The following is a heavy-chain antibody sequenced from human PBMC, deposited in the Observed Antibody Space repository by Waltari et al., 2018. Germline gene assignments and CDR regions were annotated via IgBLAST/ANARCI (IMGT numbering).Heavy chain of an antibody. D-gene: IGHD3-3*01. J-gene: IGHJ6*03. V-gene: IGHV1-69*04. CDR3: ASGRDFDIANTYMEV. CDR1: VVSFDNYA. CDR2: DIAALGNT. Sequence: QVQLVQSGAEVRNPGSSVTVSCKASVVSFDNYAFSWVRQAPGQGLEWMGRDIAALGNTAYRQRFRDRLTSTADKSTATVYMELRSLRPEDTAVYYCASGRDFDIANTYMEVWGKGSTVYISS.